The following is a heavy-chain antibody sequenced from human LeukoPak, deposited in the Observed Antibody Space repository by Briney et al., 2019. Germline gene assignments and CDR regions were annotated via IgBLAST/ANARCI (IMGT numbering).Heavy chain of an antibody. V-gene: IGHV4-34*01. Sequence: SETLSLTCAVYGGSFNDYYWTWIRQSPGKGLEWIGETNHTGRTNYNPSLKSRVTISVDTSKNQFSLNLNSVTAADTGVYYCARQKWKSYSGSYVGYFQNWGQGTLVTVSS. J-gene: IGHJ1*01. CDR3: ARQKWKSYSGSYVGYFQN. CDR2: TNHTGRT. CDR1: GGSFNDYY. D-gene: IGHD1-26*01.